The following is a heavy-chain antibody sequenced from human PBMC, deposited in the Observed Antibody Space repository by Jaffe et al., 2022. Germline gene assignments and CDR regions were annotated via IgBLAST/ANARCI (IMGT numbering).Heavy chain of an antibody. CDR3: AKYFQHRIAAAGIPEGGYYYYMDV. D-gene: IGHD6-13*01. CDR2: ISYDGSNK. J-gene: IGHJ6*03. V-gene: IGHV3-30*18. CDR1: GFTFSSYG. Sequence: QVQLVESGGGVVQPGRSLRLSCAASGFTFSSYGMHWVRQAPGKGLEWVAVISYDGSNKYYADSVKGRFTISRDNSKNTLYLQMNSLRAEDTAVYYCAKYFQHRIAAAGIPEGGYYYYMDVWGKGTTVTVSS.